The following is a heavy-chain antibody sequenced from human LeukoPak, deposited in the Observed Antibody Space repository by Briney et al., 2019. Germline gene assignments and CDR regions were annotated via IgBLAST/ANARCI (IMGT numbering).Heavy chain of an antibody. J-gene: IGHJ4*02. D-gene: IGHD4-17*01. CDR1: GFTFRSYA. V-gene: IGHV3-23*01. CDR2: ISGGGENT. CDR3: ARSTVTTFGGFDS. Sequence: GGSLRLSCAASGFTFRSYAMTWVRQAPGRGPEWVSSISGGGENTYYGDSVKGRFTISRDNSKNTLYLQMNSLRAEDTAMYYCARSTVTTFGGFDSWGQGTLVAVSS.